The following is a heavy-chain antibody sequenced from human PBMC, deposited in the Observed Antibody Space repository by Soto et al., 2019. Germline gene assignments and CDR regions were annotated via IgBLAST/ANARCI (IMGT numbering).Heavy chain of an antibody. CDR2: IIPIFGTA. CDR3: ARATNVSSILYYYYGMDV. V-gene: IGHV1-69*06. J-gene: IGHJ6*02. CDR1: GGTFSSYA. D-gene: IGHD1-1*01. Sequence: SVKVSCKASGGTFSSYAISWVRQAPGQGLEWMGGIIPIFGTANYAQKFQGRVTITADKSTSTAYMELSSLRSEDTAVYYCARATNVSSILYYYYGMDVWGQGTTVTVSS.